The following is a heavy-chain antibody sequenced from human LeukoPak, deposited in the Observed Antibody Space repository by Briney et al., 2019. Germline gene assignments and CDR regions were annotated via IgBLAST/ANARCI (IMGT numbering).Heavy chain of an antibody. CDR1: GFTFSSYA. Sequence: GGSLRLSCAASGFTFSSYAMSWVRQAPGKGLEWVSAISGSGGSTYYADSVKGRFTISRDNSKNTLYLQMNSLRAEDTAVYYCAKDYDFWSGTPSFDYWGQGTLVTVSS. V-gene: IGHV3-23*01. CDR2: ISGSGGST. CDR3: AKDYDFWSGTPSFDY. D-gene: IGHD3-3*01. J-gene: IGHJ4*02.